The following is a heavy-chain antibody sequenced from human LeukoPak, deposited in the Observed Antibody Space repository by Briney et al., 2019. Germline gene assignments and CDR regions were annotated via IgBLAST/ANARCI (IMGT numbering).Heavy chain of an antibody. CDR3: AREGEGSGSYSLDY. V-gene: IGHV3-30-3*01. J-gene: IGHJ4*02. Sequence: PGGSLRLSCAASGFTFSSYAMHWVRQAPGKGLEWVAVISYDGSNKYYADSVKGRFTISRDNSKNTLYLQMNSLRAEDTAVYYCAREGEGSGSYSLDYWGQGTLVTASS. CDR2: ISYDGSNK. CDR1: GFTFSSYA. D-gene: IGHD3-10*01.